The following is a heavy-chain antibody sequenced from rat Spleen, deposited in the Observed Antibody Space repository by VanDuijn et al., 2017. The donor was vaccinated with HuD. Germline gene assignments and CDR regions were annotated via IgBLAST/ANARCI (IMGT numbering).Heavy chain of an antibody. CDR2: IVFDSSGI. Sequence: EAQLVESGGGLVQPGNSLKLSCAASGFTFSDYAMAWVRQSPEKGLEWVATIVFDSSGIYYRNSVKGRFTLSRDNTRNTLYLQMDSLKSEDTATYYCARQLRDGGYLYFDYWGQGVMVTVSS. CDR1: GFTFSDYA. CDR3: ARQLRDGGYLYFDY. V-gene: IGHV5-17*01. D-gene: IGHD1-11*01. J-gene: IGHJ2*01.